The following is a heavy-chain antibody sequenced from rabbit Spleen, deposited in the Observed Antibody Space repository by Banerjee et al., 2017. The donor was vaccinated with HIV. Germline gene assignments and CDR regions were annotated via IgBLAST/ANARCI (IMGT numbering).Heavy chain of an antibody. CDR1: GFDFSSNA. D-gene: IGHD3-1*01. CDR2: IHADNAGGST. CDR3: VRDMGEPGLTL. J-gene: IGHJ4*01. Sequence: QEQLEESGGGLVKPEGSLTLTCKASGFDFSSNAMCWVRQPPGKGLEWIACIHADNAGGSTFYATWAKGRFTVSKTSSTTATLQMTSLTTADTATYFCVRDMGEPGLTLWGPGTLVTVS. V-gene: IGHV1S45*01.